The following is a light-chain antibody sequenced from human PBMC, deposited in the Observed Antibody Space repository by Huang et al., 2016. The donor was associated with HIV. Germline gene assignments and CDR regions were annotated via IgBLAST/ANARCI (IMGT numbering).Light chain of an antibody. CDR2: GAS. J-gene: IGKJ3*01. CDR3: QQNNNWPPLFT. Sequence: EIVMTQSPATLSASPGERATLSCRASQSVSSYLAWYRQKPGQAPRLLIYGASTRATGIPARFSGSGSGTEFTLTISSLQSEDFAVYYCQQNNNWPPLFTFGPGTKVDIK. V-gene: IGKV3-15*01. CDR1: QSVSSY.